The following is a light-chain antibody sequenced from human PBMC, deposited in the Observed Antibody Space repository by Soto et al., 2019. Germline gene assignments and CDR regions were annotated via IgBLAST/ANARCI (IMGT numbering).Light chain of an antibody. Sequence: QSVLTQPPSVSGAPGQRVTISCTGSSSDIGAGYDVHWYQQLPGTAPKLLIYGNSDRPSAVPDRFSGSKSGTSASLAITGIQAEDEADYYCQSYDSSLSAHVFGTGTKVTVL. CDR3: QSYDSSLSAHV. CDR1: SSDIGAGYD. CDR2: GNS. J-gene: IGLJ1*01. V-gene: IGLV1-40*01.